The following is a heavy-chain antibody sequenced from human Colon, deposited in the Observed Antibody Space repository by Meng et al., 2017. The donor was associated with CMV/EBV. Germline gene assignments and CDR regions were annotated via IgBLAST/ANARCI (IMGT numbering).Heavy chain of an antibody. CDR2: INPNSGGS. D-gene: IGHD3-10*01. CDR3: ARFFNLFGSMFDY. Sequence: ASVKVSCKASGYTFTHYYIHWVRQAPGQGLEWMGRINPNSGGSNYAQKFQGRVTMTRDTSITTAYMELSGLRSDDTAVYYCARFFNLFGSMFDYWGQGTLVTVSS. J-gene: IGHJ4*02. V-gene: IGHV1-2*02. CDR1: GYTFTHYY.